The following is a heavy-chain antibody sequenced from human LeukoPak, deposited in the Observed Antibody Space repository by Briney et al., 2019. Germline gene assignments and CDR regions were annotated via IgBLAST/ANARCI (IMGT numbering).Heavy chain of an antibody. CDR1: GFTFSDYS. Sequence: PGGSLRLSCSASGFTFSDYSMNWVRQAPGKGLEWVAYIKSNIYYAGSVKGRFTISRDNAKNLLYLQMNGLTAEDTAVYYCARDDSSSWYQEYWGQGTLVTVSS. D-gene: IGHD6-13*01. J-gene: IGHJ4*02. CDR3: ARDDSSSWYQEY. V-gene: IGHV3-69-1*02. CDR2: IKSNI.